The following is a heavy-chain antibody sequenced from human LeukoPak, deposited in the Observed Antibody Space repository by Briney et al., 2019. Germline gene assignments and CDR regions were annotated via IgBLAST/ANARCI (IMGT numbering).Heavy chain of an antibody. Sequence: ASVKVSCKTSGGTFSSYAISWVRQAPGQGLEWMGGIIPIFGTANYAQKFQGRVTITADKSTSTAYMELSSLRSEDTAVYYCARGVLRFLEWKNWFDPWGQGTLVTVSS. J-gene: IGHJ5*02. CDR3: ARGVLRFLEWKNWFDP. CDR2: IIPIFGTA. CDR1: GGTFSSYA. V-gene: IGHV1-69*06. D-gene: IGHD3-3*01.